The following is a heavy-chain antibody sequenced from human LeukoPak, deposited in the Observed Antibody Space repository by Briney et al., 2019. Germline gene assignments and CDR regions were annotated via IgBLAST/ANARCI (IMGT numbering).Heavy chain of an antibody. D-gene: IGHD3-3*01. V-gene: IGHV4-34*01. Sequence: SETLSLTCAVYGGSFSGYYWSWIRQPPGKGLEWIGEINHSGSTNYNPSLKSRVTISVDTSKNQFSLKLSSVTAADTAVYYCARKRITIFGVVTRNYYYYYGMDVWGRGTTVTVSS. CDR1: GGSFSGYY. J-gene: IGHJ6*02. CDR3: ARKRITIFGVVTRNYYYYYGMDV. CDR2: INHSGST.